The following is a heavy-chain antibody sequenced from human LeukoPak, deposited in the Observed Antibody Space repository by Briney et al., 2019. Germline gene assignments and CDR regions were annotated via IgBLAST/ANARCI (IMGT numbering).Heavy chain of an antibody. CDR3: ARSSASTYYHFYYYMDV. D-gene: IGHD6-25*01. J-gene: IGHJ6*03. V-gene: IGHV1-2*02. CDR1: GYTFTGYY. Sequence: ASVKVSCKASGYTFTGYYMHWVRQAPGQGLEWMGWINPNSGGAKCAQNFQGRVIMTTDTSISTAYMELTSLRSDDTAVYYCARSSASTYYHFYYYMDVWGKGSTVTVSS. CDR2: INPNSGGA.